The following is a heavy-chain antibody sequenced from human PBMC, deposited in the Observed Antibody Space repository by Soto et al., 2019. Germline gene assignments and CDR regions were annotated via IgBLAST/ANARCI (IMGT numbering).Heavy chain of an antibody. Sequence: PSETLSLTCTVSGGSISSYYWSWIRQPPGKGLEWIGYIYYSGSTNYNPSLKSRVTISVDTSKNQFSLKLSSVTAADTAVYYCATEIADSPGRGYYFDYWGQGTLVTVYS. V-gene: IGHV4-59*01. CDR1: GGSISSYY. J-gene: IGHJ4*02. D-gene: IGHD6-6*01. CDR3: ATEIADSPGRGYYFDY. CDR2: IYYSGST.